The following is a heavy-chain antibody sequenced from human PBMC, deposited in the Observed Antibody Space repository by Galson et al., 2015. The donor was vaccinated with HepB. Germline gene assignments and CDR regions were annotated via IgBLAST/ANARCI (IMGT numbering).Heavy chain of an antibody. V-gene: IGHV3-73*01. CDR3: ARVGDLSGYSSA. Sequence: SLRLSCAASGFTFSGSAIHWVRQTSGKGLEWGGRIRSKASNYATAYAASVKGRFTISRDDSKNTAFLQMNTLKTEDTAVYYCARVGDLSGYSSAWGQGTLVAVAS. J-gene: IGHJ5*02. CDR1: GFTFSGSA. D-gene: IGHD6-25*01. CDR2: IRSKASNYAT.